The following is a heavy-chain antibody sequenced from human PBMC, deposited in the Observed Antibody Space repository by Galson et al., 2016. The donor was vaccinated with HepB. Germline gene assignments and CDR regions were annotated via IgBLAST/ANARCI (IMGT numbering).Heavy chain of an antibody. CDR1: GFTFDDYA. J-gene: IGHJ4*02. CDR2: ISCSSANI. V-gene: IGHV3-9*01. Sequence: SLRLSCAASGFTFDDYAMHWVRQAPGKGLEWVSGISCSSANIVYADSVKGRFSISRDNAKNYLYLQMNSLRPEDTALYYCAKDTSRSVGGSYFDYWGQGTLVTVSS. CDR3: AKDTSRSVGGSYFDY. D-gene: IGHD2-15*01.